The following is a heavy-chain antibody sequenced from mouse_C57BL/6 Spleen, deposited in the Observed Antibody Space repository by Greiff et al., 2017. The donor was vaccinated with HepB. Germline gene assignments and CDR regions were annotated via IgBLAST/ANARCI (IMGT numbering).Heavy chain of an antibody. CDR1: GYTFTGYW. D-gene: IGHD2-4*01. V-gene: IGHV1-9*01. CDR3: ARLFFMFYDYGGNYAMDY. Sequence: QVQLQQSGAELMKPGASVKLSCKATGYTFTGYWIEWVKQRPGHGLEWIGEILPGSGSTNYNEKFKGKATFTADTSSNTAYMQLSSLTTEDSAIYYCARLFFMFYDYGGNYAMDYWGQGTSVTVSS. J-gene: IGHJ4*01. CDR2: ILPGSGST.